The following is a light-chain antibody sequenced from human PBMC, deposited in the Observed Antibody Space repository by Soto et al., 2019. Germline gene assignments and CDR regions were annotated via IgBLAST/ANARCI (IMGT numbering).Light chain of an antibody. V-gene: IGLV2-14*01. Sequence: QSALTQPASVSGSPGQSITISCTGTSNDVGGYNYVSWYQQHPGKAPKLMIYDVSNRPSGVSKCSSGSKSGNPASLATSGEQAEDEAAYYCISYTSSSTVVFGGGTKLTVL. CDR1: SNDVGGYNY. CDR2: DVS. CDR3: ISYTSSSTVV. J-gene: IGLJ2*01.